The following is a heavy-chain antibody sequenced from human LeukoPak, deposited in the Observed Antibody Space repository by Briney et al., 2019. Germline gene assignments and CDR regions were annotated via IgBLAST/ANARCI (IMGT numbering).Heavy chain of an antibody. J-gene: IGHJ4*02. CDR2: ISWNSGSI. CDR1: GFTFDDYA. Sequence: PGRSLRLSCAASGFTFDDYAMHWVRQGPGKGLEWVSGISWNSGSIGYADSVKGRFTISRDNAKNSLYLQMNSLRAEDTAVYYCARDGVVRGVPAIDFFDYWGQGTLVTVSS. V-gene: IGHV3-9*01. CDR3: ARDGVVRGVPAIDFFDY. D-gene: IGHD3-10*01.